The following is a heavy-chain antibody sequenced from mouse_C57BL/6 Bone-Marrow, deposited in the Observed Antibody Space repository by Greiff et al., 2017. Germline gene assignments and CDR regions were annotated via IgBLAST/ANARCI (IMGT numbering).Heavy chain of an antibody. CDR3: ARRGIGYGSSYGFAY. CDR2: ILPGSSST. CDR1: GYTFTGYW. Sequence: QVQLQQSGAELMKPGASVKLSCKATGYTFTGYWIEWVKQRPGHGLEWIGEILPGSSSTNYNEKFKGKATFTADTSSNTAYMQLSSLTTEDSAIYYCARRGIGYGSSYGFAYWGQGTLVTVSA. V-gene: IGHV1-9*01. D-gene: IGHD1-1*01. J-gene: IGHJ3*01.